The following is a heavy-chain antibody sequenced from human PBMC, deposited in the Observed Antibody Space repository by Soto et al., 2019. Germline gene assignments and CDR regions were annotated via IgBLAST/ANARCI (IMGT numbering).Heavy chain of an antibody. CDR3: AHLIVVHSSFDY. CDR2: IYWDDDK. J-gene: IGHJ4*02. CDR1: GFSLSTSGVA. V-gene: IGHV2-5*02. D-gene: IGHD3-22*01. Sequence: QITLKESGPTLVKPTQTLTLTCTFSGFSLSTSGVAVGWIRQPPGKALEWLALIYWDDDKRYSPSLKSRLTIXKXXSKNQVVLIMTNMDPVDTATYYCAHLIVVHSSFDYWGQGTLVTVSS.